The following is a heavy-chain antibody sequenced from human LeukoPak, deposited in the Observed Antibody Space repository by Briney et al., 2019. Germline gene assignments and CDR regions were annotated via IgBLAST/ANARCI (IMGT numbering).Heavy chain of an antibody. D-gene: IGHD3-10*01. CDR1: GFTFSSYG. J-gene: IGHJ5*02. Sequence: GGSLRLSCAASGFTFSSYGMHWVRQAPGKGLEWVAVIWYDGSNKYYADSVKGRFTISRDNSKNTLYLQMNSLRAEDTAAYYCARGPIGGNWFDPWGQGTLVTVSS. CDR3: ARGPIGGNWFDP. CDR2: IWYDGSNK. V-gene: IGHV3-33*01.